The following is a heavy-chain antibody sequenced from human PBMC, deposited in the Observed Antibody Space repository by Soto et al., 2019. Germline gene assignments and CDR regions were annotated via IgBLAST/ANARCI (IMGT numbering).Heavy chain of an antibody. CDR3: ARDKPTVTTLVYYYYGMDV. V-gene: IGHV4-34*01. CDR2: INHSGST. D-gene: IGHD4-17*01. Sequence: SETLSLTCAVYGVSFGGHYWSWIRQPPGKGLEWIGEINHSGSTDYNPSLKSRVTISVDTSKNQFSLKLSSVTAADTAVYYCARDKPTVTTLVYYYYGMDVWGQGTTVTVSS. CDR1: GVSFGGHY. J-gene: IGHJ6*02.